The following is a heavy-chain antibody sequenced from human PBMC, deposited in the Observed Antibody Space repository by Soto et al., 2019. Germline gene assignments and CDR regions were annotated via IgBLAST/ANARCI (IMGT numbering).Heavy chain of an antibody. V-gene: IGHV4-4*07. D-gene: IGHD1-1*01. J-gene: IGHJ4*02. CDR3: TRDGMTTGDN. CDR1: GFSVTSYT. Sequence: XETLSLTCIVAGFSVTSYTWSWVRQPANKGLEWIGRVFSSVSATYSPSLKSRARISMDTPENRISLKLDSVTAADAGVYYCTRDGMTTGDNWGPGTLVTVSS. CDR2: VFSSVSA.